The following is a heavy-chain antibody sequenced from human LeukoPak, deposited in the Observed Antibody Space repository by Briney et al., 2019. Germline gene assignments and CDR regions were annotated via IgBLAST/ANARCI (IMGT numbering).Heavy chain of an antibody. CDR1: GGSISSSNW. Sequence: SETLSLTCAVSGGSISSSNWWSWVRQPPGKGLEWIGEIYHSGSTNYNPSLKSRVTISVDKSKNQFSLKLNSVTAADTAVYYCAKEPSVAGTTNTVGWFDPWGQGTLVTVSS. V-gene: IGHV4-4*02. CDR3: AKEPSVAGTTNTVGWFDP. CDR2: IYHSGST. D-gene: IGHD6-19*01. J-gene: IGHJ5*02.